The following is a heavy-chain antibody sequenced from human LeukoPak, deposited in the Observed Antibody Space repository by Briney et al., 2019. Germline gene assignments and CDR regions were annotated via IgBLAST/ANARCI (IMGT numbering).Heavy chain of an antibody. CDR2: TNTDGSIT. V-gene: IGHV3-74*01. J-gene: IGHJ5*02. Sequence: GGSLRLSCAASGFIFSTYWMHWVRHVPGTGLVWVSRTNTDGSITDYADSVKGRFTISRDNAKDTLYLQMNSLRPEDTAVYYCGRDLGGRGGAWGQGTLVTVSS. D-gene: IGHD1-26*01. CDR1: GFIFSTYW. CDR3: GRDLGGRGGA.